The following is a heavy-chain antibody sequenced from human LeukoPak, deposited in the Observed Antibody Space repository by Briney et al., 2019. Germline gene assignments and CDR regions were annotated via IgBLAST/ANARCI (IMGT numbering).Heavy chain of an antibody. CDR3: ARDQNDSSGYYSLYYYYYGMDV. J-gene: IGHJ6*02. Sequence: GGSLRLSCAASGFTFSSYGMHWVRQAPGKGLEWVAVISYDGSNKYYADSVKGRFTISRDNSKNTLYLQMNSLRAEDTAVYYCARDQNDSSGYYSLYYYYYGMDVWGQGTTVTVSS. D-gene: IGHD3-22*01. V-gene: IGHV3-30*03. CDR1: GFTFSSYG. CDR2: ISYDGSNK.